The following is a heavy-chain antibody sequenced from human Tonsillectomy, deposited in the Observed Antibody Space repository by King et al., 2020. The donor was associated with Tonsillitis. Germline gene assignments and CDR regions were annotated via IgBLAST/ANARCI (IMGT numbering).Heavy chain of an antibody. J-gene: IGHJ4*02. D-gene: IGHD6-19*01. CDR2: ISSSGSNT. Sequence: VQLVKSGGGLVQPGGSLRLSCAASGFTFSSFAMSWVRQAPGKGLEWVSGISSSGSNTYYADSVKGRFTISRDSSKSTLYLQMNSRRAEDTAVYYCAKTSGYSSGWYDYWGQGTLVTVSS. CDR1: GFTFSSFA. V-gene: IGHV3-23*04. CDR3: AKTSGYSSGWYDY.